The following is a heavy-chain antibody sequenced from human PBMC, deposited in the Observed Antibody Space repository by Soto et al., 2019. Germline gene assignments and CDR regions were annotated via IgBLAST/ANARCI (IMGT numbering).Heavy chain of an antibody. J-gene: IGHJ4*02. CDR1: GFTFSSYA. CDR2: ISGNGGDT. CDR3: AKRFLPPAGYSYFDY. V-gene: IGHV3-23*01. D-gene: IGHD2-2*01. Sequence: GGSLRLSCAASGFTFSSYAMSWVRQAPGKGLEWVSAISGNGGDTFYADSVKGRFTISRDNSKNTLYLQMNSLRAEDTAVYYCAKRFLPPAGYSYFDYWGQGTLVTVSS.